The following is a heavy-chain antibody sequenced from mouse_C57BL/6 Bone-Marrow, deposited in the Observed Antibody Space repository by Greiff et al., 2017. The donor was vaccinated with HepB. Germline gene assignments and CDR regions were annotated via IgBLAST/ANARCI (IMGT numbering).Heavy chain of an antibody. CDR1: GFNINDDY. J-gene: IGHJ3*01. CDR2: IDPENGDT. CDR3: SGQLRCAWLD. D-gene: IGHD3-2*02. Sequence: EVKVVESGAELVRPGASVKLSCTASGFNINDDYMHWVKPRPEQGLEWIGWIDPENGDTKYASKFQGKATITTDTSSNTAYLQLSSLTSEDTAVYYCSGQLRCAWLDWGQGTRVTVSA. V-gene: IGHV14-4*01.